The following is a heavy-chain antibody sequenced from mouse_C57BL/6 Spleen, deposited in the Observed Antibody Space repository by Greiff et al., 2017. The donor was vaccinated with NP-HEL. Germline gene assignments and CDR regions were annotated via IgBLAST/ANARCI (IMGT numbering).Heavy chain of an antibody. Sequence: VQLQQSGAELVKPGASVKLSCKASGYTFTSYWMHWVKQRPGQGLEWIGMIHPNSGSTNYNEKFKSKATLTVDKSSSTAYMQLSSLTSEDSAVYYCARVMVTTRDAMDYWGQGTSVTVSS. V-gene: IGHV1-64*01. J-gene: IGHJ4*01. CDR1: GYTFTSYW. CDR2: IHPNSGST. D-gene: IGHD2-2*01. CDR3: ARVMVTTRDAMDY.